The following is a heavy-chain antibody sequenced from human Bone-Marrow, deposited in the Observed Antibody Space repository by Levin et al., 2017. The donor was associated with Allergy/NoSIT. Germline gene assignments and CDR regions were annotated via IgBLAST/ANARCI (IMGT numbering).Heavy chain of an antibody. V-gene: IGHV3-30-3*01. CDR2: ISYDGSNK. CDR1: GFTFSSYA. D-gene: IGHD3-22*01. CDR3: ARDMRVGWLARGADAFDI. J-gene: IGHJ3*02. Sequence: GESLKISCAASGFTFSSYAMHWVRQAPGKGLEWVAVISYDGSNKYYADSVKGRFTISRDNSKNTLYLQMNSLRAEDTAVYYCARDMRVGWLARGADAFDIWGQGTMVTVSS.